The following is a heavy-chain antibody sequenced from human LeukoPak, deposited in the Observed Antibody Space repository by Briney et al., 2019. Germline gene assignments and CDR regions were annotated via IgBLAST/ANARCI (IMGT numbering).Heavy chain of an antibody. J-gene: IGHJ4*02. V-gene: IGHV3-23*01. D-gene: IGHD6-6*01. CDR2: ISGSGGST. CDR1: GFTFSSYA. Sequence: PGGSLRLSCAASGFTFSSYAMSWVRQAPGKGLEWVSAISGSGGSTYYADSVKGRFTISRDNSKNTLYLQMNSLRAEDTAVYYCAEDGIEARPGYYFDYWGQGTLVTVSS. CDR3: AEDGIEARPGYYFDY.